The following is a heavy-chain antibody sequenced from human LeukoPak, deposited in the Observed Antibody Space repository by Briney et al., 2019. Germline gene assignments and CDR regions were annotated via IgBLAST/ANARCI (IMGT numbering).Heavy chain of an antibody. Sequence: GGPLRLSCAASGFTVSNTYMGWVRQAPGKGLEWVSLINSGDTTYYADSVKGRFSMSADNSKNTLFLQMNSLRAEDTALYYCVRDEYWGQGTLVTVSS. CDR2: INSGDTT. CDR1: GFTVSNTY. J-gene: IGHJ4*02. CDR3: VRDEY. V-gene: IGHV3-66*01.